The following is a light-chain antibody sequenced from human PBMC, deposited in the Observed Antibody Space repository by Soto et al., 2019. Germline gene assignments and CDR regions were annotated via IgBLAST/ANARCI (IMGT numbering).Light chain of an antibody. CDR2: DNN. J-gene: IGLJ1*01. Sequence: QSVLTQPPSVSAAPGQTVTISCSGSNSNIGNNYVSWSQQLPGTALKLLIYDNNKRPSGIPDRFSGSKSGTSATLGITGLQTGDEADYYCGTWDSSLSAYVFGTGTKVTV. CDR3: GTWDSSLSAYV. V-gene: IGLV1-51*01. CDR1: NSNIGNNY.